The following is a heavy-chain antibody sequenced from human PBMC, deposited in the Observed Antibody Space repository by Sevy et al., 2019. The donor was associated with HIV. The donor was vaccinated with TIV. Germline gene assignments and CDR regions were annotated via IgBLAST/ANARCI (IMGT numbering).Heavy chain of an antibody. Sequence: GGSLRLSCRASGFNFGDYPMSWFRQAPGKGLAWVGFIRSKASGGTTQYAASVKGRFTISRDDSESIAYLQMNSLKIEDTAVYYCSKGGSGTGCFDPWGQGTLVTISS. CDR1: GFNFGDYP. V-gene: IGHV3-49*03. D-gene: IGHD3-10*01. J-gene: IGHJ5*02. CDR2: IRSKASGGTT. CDR3: SKGGSGTGCFDP.